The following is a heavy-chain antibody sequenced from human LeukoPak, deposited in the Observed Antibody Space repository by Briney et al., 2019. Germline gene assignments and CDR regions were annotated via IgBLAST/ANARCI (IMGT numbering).Heavy chain of an antibody. J-gene: IGHJ4*02. CDR1: GGSISSYY. Sequence: SETLSLTCTVSGGSISSYYWSWIRQPPGKGLEWIGYIYYSGSTNYNPSLKSRVTISVDTSKNQFSLKLSSVTAADTAVYYCARHADSSGYYFSPYFDYWGQGILVTVSS. CDR2: IYYSGST. CDR3: ARHADSSGYYFSPYFDY. D-gene: IGHD3-22*01. V-gene: IGHV4-59*08.